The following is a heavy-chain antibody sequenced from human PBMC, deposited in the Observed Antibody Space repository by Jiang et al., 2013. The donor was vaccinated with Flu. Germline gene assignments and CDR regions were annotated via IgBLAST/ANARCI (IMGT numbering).Heavy chain of an antibody. V-gene: IGHV1-2*02. D-gene: IGHD3-16*01. J-gene: IGHJ4*02. CDR1: GYTFTGYY. CDR3: ARERNPYYDYIWGTSDY. Sequence: AEVKKPGASMKVSCKASGYTFTGYYMHWVRQAPGQGLEWMGWINPNSGGTNYAQNFQGRVTMTRDTSISTAYMELSRLRSDDTAVYYCARERNPYYDYIWGTSDYWGQGTLVTVSS. CDR2: INPNSGGT.